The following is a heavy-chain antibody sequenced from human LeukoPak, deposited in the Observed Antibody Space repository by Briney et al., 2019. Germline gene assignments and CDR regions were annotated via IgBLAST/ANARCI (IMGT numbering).Heavy chain of an antibody. Sequence: SETLSLTCSVSGGSISIYYWTWIRQIPGKGLEWIGYIYYTGTTNYNPSLKSRVTISVDTSKNQFSLKLSSVTAADTAVYYCARLGSGLVSSYYYYMDVWGKGTTVTISS. CDR1: GGSISIYY. CDR2: IYYTGTT. CDR3: ARLGSGLVSSYYYYMDV. V-gene: IGHV4-59*12. J-gene: IGHJ6*03. D-gene: IGHD6-19*01.